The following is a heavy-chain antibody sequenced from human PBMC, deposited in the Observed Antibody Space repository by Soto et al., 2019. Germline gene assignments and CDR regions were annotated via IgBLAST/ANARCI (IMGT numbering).Heavy chain of an antibody. CDR3: AGYYYAPGNYQWNLDY. CDR2: IYHSGST. J-gene: IGHJ4*02. V-gene: IGHV4-4*02. CDR1: GGSLSSGNW. Sequence: SETLSLTCAVSGGSLSSGNWWSWVLQPPGKGLEWIGEIYHSGSTNYNPSLKSRVTISVDKPKNQFSLKLSSVTAADTAVYYCAGYYYAPGNYQWNLDYWGQGNMVT. D-gene: IGHD3-10*01.